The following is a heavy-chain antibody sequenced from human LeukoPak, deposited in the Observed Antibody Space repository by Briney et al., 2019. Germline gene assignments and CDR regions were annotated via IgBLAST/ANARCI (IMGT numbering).Heavy chain of an antibody. Sequence: ASVKVSCKASGYTFTSYYVHWVRQAPGQGLEWMGIINPSGGSTSYAQKFQGRVTTTRDTSTSTVYMELSSLRSEDTAVYYCARDWYYDSSGSLYYYYGMDVWGQGTTVTVSS. V-gene: IGHV1-46*01. CDR3: ARDWYYDSSGSLYYYYGMDV. J-gene: IGHJ6*02. CDR1: GYTFTSYY. CDR2: INPSGGST. D-gene: IGHD3-22*01.